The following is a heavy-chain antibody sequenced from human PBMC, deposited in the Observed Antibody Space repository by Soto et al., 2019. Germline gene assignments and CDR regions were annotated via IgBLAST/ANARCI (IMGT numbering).Heavy chain of an antibody. D-gene: IGHD3-3*01. V-gene: IGHV3-15*01. CDR3: PTQSRRGNYDFWSGYYAFDI. CDR2: IKSKTDGGTT. Sequence: GGSLRLSCAASGFTFSNAWMSWVRQAPGKGLEWVGRIKSKTDGGTTDYAAPVKGRFTISRDDSKNTLYLQMNSLKTEDTAVYYCPTQSRRGNYDFWSGYYAFDIWGQGTMVTVSS. J-gene: IGHJ3*02. CDR1: GFTFSNAW.